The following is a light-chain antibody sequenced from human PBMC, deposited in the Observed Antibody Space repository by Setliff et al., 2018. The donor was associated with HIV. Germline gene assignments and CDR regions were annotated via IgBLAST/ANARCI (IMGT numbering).Light chain of an antibody. Sequence: QSALAQPASVSGSPGQSITISCTGTSSDVGRYDPVSWYQQHPGKAPKLIIYQATKRPSGVSNRFSGSKSGNTASLTISGLQAEDEADYYCCSNTGSNTYVFGTGTKVTVL. J-gene: IGLJ1*01. CDR2: QAT. V-gene: IGLV2-23*01. CDR3: CSNTGSNTYV. CDR1: SSDVGRYDP.